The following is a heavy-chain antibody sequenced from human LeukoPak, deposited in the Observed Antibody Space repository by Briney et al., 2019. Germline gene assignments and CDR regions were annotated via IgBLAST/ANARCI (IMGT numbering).Heavy chain of an antibody. V-gene: IGHV7-4-1*02. CDR3: TRDTAIVAGGISP. CDR2: INTKTGNP. Sequence: EASAKVSCKASGYTFTSYAINWVRQAPGQGLEWMGWINTKTGNPTYAQGFTGRFVFSLDTSVSTAFLQISSLKAEDTAVYYCTRDTAIVAGGISPWGQGTLVTVAS. CDR1: GYTFTSYA. J-gene: IGHJ5*02. D-gene: IGHD6-13*01.